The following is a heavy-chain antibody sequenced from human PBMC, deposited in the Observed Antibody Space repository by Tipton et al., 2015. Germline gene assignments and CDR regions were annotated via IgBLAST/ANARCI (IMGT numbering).Heavy chain of an antibody. J-gene: IGHJ3*02. CDR1: GDSFNIYY. V-gene: IGHV4-34*01. CDR2: INHSGST. Sequence: TLSLTCAVYGDSFNIYYWSWIRQPPGKGLEWIGEINHSGSTNYNPSLKNRVTVSVDTSLNHLSLYLTSVTAADTAVYYCARVMRHISVAGSASDGFSMWGQGTMVTVSS. D-gene: IGHD6-19*01. CDR3: ARVMRHISVAGSASDGFSM.